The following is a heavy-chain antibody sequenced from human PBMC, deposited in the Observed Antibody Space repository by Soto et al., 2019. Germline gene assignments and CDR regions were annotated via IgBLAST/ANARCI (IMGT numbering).Heavy chain of an antibody. J-gene: IGHJ3*02. Sequence: PGGSLRLSCAASGFTFSSYGMHWVRQAPVNGLECVAVIWYYLSNKYYADSVKGRFTISRDNSKNTLYLQMNSLRGEETALYYCAREHDYGDYVGAFDIWGQGTMVTVSS. CDR1: GFTFSSYG. V-gene: IGHV3-33*01. CDR3: AREHDYGDYVGAFDI. CDR2: IWYYLSNK. D-gene: IGHD4-17*01.